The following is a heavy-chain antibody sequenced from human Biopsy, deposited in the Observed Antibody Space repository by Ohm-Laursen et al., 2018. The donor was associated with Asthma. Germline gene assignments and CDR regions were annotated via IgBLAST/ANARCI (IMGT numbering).Heavy chain of an antibody. Sequence: SLRLSCAASGFTFGDYWMSWVRQAPGKGLEWVAAISYDGSSEYADSVKGRFTISRDNSKNTLYLQMNSLRAEDTAVYFCAKGFYFDDWGQGTLVTVSS. CDR2: ISYDGSSE. CDR1: GFTFGDYW. V-gene: IGHV3-30*18. CDR3: AKGFYFDD. J-gene: IGHJ4*02.